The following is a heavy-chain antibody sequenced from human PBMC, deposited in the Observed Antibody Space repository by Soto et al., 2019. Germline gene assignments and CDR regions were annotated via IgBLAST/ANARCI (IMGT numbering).Heavy chain of an antibody. V-gene: IGHV4-34*01. CDR2: INHSGST. Sequence: PSETLSLTCAVYGGSFSGYYWSWIRQPPGKGLEWIGEINHSGSTNYNPSLKSRVTISVDTSKNQFSLKLSSVTAADTAVYYCARGYYDIPFDPWGQGTLVTVSS. CDR3: ARGYYDIPFDP. D-gene: IGHD3-9*01. J-gene: IGHJ5*02. CDR1: GGSFSGYY.